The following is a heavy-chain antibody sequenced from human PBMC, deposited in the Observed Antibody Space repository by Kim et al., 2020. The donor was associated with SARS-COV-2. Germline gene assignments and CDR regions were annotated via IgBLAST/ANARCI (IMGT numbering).Heavy chain of an antibody. J-gene: IGHJ4*02. CDR3: AKNRRYSSSGLRYFDF. CDR2: ISTNTGNP. D-gene: IGHD6-6*01. CDR1: GYTFTDYA. V-gene: IGHV7-4-1*02. Sequence: ASVKVSCEASGYTFTDYAMNWVRQAPGQGLEWMGWISTNTGNPTYAQDFTGRFVFSLDTSVNTAYLQISGLMPEDTAVYYCAKNRRYSSSGLRYFDFWGQGTLVTVSS.